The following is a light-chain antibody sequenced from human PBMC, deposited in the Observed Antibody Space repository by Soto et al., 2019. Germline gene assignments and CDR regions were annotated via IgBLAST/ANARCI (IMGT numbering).Light chain of an antibody. CDR1: ESVGSD. Sequence: ENVLTQSPATLSLSPGEGATLSCRASESVGSDLAWYQQKPGQPPRLLIYDVSGRATGVPARFSGSGSGTDFTLTISSLEPGDFAVYYCQQRDSWPLTFGGGTKVEIK. J-gene: IGKJ4*01. CDR2: DVS. V-gene: IGKV3-11*01. CDR3: QQRDSWPLT.